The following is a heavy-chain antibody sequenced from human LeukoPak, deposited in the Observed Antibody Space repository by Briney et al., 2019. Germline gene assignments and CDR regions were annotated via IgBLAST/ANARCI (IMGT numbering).Heavy chain of an antibody. CDR2: INPSGGST. CDR3: ARELGIVAPDQGCFDY. CDR1: GYTFTSYY. D-gene: IGHD5-12*01. J-gene: IGHJ4*02. Sequence: GASVKVSCKASGYTFTSYYMHWVRQAPGQGLEWMGIINPSGGSTSYAQKFQGRVTMTRDMSTSTVYMELSSLRSEDTAVYYCARELGIVAPDQGCFDYWGQGTLVTVSS. V-gene: IGHV1-46*01.